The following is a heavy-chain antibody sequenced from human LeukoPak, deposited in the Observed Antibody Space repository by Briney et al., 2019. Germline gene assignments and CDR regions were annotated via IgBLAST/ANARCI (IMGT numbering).Heavy chain of an antibody. CDR1: GFTFSSYA. J-gene: IGHJ4*02. D-gene: IGHD4-23*01. CDR2: ISYDGSNK. CDR3: AREGEDYGGNRYYFDY. Sequence: PGGSLRLSCAASGFTFSSYAMHWVRQAPGKGLEWVAVISYDGSNKYYADSVKGRFTISRDNSKNTLYLQMNSLRAEDTAVYYCAREGEDYGGNRYYFDYWGQGTLVTVSS. V-gene: IGHV3-30-3*01.